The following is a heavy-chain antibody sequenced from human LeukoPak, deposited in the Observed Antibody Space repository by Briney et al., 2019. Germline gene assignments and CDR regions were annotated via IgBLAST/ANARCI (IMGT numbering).Heavy chain of an antibody. CDR3: AGATKWLAHDF. Sequence: GGSLRLSCAASGFTVSGTYMSWVRQAAGKGWEWVSTIYDAGSTSYADSVKGRFTISRGNSKNTLFLQMNSLRADDTAVYYCAGATKWLAHDFWGQGTLVTVSS. J-gene: IGHJ4*02. CDR2: IYDAGST. D-gene: IGHD6-19*01. CDR1: GFTVSGTY. V-gene: IGHV3-53*01.